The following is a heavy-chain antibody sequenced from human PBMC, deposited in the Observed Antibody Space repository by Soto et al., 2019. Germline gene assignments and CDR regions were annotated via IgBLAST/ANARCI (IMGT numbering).Heavy chain of an antibody. CDR3: VKGGDISGPGGGLNWFDL. D-gene: IGHD3-22*01. Sequence: SETLSLTCTVSSGSISSYYWNWIRQPPGKGLEWIGSIYYSGNTNYSPSLKSRVTISVDTSKKQFSLKLTSVTAADTAIYFCVKGGDISGPGGGLNWFDLWGQGRLVTVSS. CDR1: SGSISSYY. J-gene: IGHJ5*02. V-gene: IGHV4-59*12. CDR2: IYYSGNT.